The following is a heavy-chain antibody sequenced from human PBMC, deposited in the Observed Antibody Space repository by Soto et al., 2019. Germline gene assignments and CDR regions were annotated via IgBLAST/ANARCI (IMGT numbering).Heavy chain of an antibody. D-gene: IGHD2-15*01. CDR3: ARGQGYCSGGICYYYYYGMDV. Sequence: SGKVSCKASGGTFSSDAFSWVRQAPGQGLERMGGIIPTSGTANYAQKFQGRATITADESTGTAYMELSSLTSEDTAVYFCARGQGYCSGGICYYYYYGMDVWGQGTTVTVSS. J-gene: IGHJ6*02. CDR1: GGTFSSDA. CDR2: IIPTSGTA. V-gene: IGHV1-69*13.